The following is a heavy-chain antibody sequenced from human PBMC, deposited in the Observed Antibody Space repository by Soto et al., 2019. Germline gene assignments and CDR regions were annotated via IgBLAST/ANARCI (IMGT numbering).Heavy chain of an antibody. J-gene: IGHJ6*02. CDR1: GGTFSNDI. Sequence: SVKVSCKTSGGTFSNDIITWVRQAPGQGLEWMGRIIPIFGTANYAQKFQGRVTITADESTSTAYMELSSLRSEDTAVYYCARVFYEKHPSYYYYGMDVWGQGTTVTVSS. D-gene: IGHD5-12*01. V-gene: IGHV1-69*13. CDR2: IIPIFGTA. CDR3: ARVFYEKHPSYYYYGMDV.